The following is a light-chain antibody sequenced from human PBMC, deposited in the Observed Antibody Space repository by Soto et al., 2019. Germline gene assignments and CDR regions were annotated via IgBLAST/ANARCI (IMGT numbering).Light chain of an antibody. Sequence: QSVLTQPASLSGSPGQSITISCTGTSCDIGAYNFVSWYQQHPGKAPKLMLYDVNIRPSGVSNRFSGSKSGNTASLTISGLETEDEADYYCTSCTTSTTMIFGGGTKLTVL. J-gene: IGLJ2*01. CDR3: TSCTTSTTMI. CDR1: SCDIGAYNF. V-gene: IGLV2-14*03. CDR2: DVN.